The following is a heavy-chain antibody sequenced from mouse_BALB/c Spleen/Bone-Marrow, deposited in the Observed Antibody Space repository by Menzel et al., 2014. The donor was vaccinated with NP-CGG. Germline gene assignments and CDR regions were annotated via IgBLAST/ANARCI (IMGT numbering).Heavy chain of an antibody. CDR1: GYTFTSYW. D-gene: IGHD2-3*01. V-gene: IGHV1-69*02. Sequence: VQLQQSRAELVRPGASVKLSCKASGYTFTSYWINWVKQRPGQGLEWIGNIYPSDSYTNYNQKFKDKATLTVDKSSSTAYMQLSSPTSEDSAVYYCTRDGSPFAYWGQGTLVTVSA. CDR3: TRDGSPFAY. CDR2: IYPSDSYT. J-gene: IGHJ3*01.